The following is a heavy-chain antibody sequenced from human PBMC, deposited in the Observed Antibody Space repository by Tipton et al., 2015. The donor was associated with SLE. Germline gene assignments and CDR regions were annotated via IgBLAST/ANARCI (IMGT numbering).Heavy chain of an antibody. V-gene: IGHV4-59*10. D-gene: IGHD2-21*01. Sequence: TLSLTCAVYGGSFSGYYWSWIRQPAGKGLEWIGRIYISGSTSFNPSLKSRVTISVDTSKNQFSLKLSSVTAADTAVYFCARADRGNCRNSDCYIFDYWGQGTPVTVSS. CDR2: IYISGST. CDR3: ARADRGNCRNSDCYIFDY. CDR1: GGSFSGYY. J-gene: IGHJ4*02.